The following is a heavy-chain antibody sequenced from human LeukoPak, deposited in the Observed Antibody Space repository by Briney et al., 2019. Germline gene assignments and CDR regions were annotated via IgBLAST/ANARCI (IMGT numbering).Heavy chain of an antibody. V-gene: IGHV3-7*04. CDR2: IKQDGSEK. CDR3: ARARYCSGGSCYIHYYYYYGMDV. CDR1: GFTFSSYW. Sequence: GGSLRLSCAASGFTFSSYWMSWVRQAPGKGLEWVANIKQDGSEKYYVDSVKGGFTISRDNAKNSPYLQMNSLRAEDTAVYYCARARYCSGGSCYIHYYYYYGMDVWGQGTTVTVSS. D-gene: IGHD2-15*01. J-gene: IGHJ6*02.